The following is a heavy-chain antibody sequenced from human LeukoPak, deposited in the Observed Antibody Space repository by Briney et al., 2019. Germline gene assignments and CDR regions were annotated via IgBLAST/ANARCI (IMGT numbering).Heavy chain of an antibody. CDR2: IYNVGTT. D-gene: IGHD2-2*01. Sequence: SGGSLRLSCAASGLTVSDSYMSWVRQAPGKGLEWVSVIYNVGTTEYADSVRGRFTISRDNSKNTLYLRMNGLRPEDTAVYYCARENGYCSTTSCPFGYWGQGTLVTVSS. CDR3: ARENGYCSTTSCPFGY. CDR1: GLTVSDSY. J-gene: IGHJ4*02. V-gene: IGHV3-66*02.